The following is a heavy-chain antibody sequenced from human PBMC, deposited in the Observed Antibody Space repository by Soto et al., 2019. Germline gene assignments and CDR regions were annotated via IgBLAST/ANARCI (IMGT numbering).Heavy chain of an antibody. Sequence: EVQLVESGGGLVQPGGSLRLSCAASGFTFSSYWMSWVRQAPGKGLEWVANIKQDGSEKYYVDSVKGRFTISRDNAKNALYLHANRLRAKDTAGYYCARDPSVVAVGGTFRYCDYYGMDVGGQETTVTVSS. J-gene: IGHJ6*02. V-gene: IGHV3-7*01. CDR1: GFTFSSYW. D-gene: IGHD6-19*01. CDR3: ARDPSVVAVGGTFRYCDYYGMDV. CDR2: IKQDGSEK.